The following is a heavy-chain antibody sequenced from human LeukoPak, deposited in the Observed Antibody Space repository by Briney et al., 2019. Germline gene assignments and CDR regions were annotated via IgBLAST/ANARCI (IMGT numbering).Heavy chain of an antibody. CDR2: ISGSGGST. Sequence: GGSLRLSCAASGFTVSSNYMTWVRQAPGKGLEWVSAISGSGGSTYYADSVKGRFTISRDNSKNTLYLQMNSLRAEDTAVYYCAKDIRGYYYYGMDVWGQGTTVTVSS. CDR1: GFTVSSNY. J-gene: IGHJ6*02. V-gene: IGHV3-23*01. CDR3: AKDIRGYYYYGMDV.